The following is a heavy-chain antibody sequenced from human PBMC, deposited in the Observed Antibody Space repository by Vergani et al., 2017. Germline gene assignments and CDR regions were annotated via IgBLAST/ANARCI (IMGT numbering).Heavy chain of an antibody. J-gene: IGHJ4*02. Sequence: QVQLQESGPGLVKPSQTLSLTCTVSGGSISSGSYYWSWIRQPAGKGLEWIGRIYTSGSTNYNPSLKSRVTISVDTSKNQFSLKLSSVTAADTAVYYCARGHGRLMVYAILRGGFDYWGQGTLVTVSS. CDR2: IYTSGST. V-gene: IGHV4-61*02. CDR3: ARGHGRLMVYAILRGGFDY. CDR1: GGSISSGSYY. D-gene: IGHD2-8*01.